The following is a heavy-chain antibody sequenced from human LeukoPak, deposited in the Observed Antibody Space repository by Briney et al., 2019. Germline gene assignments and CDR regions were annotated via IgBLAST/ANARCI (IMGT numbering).Heavy chain of an antibody. CDR3: ARRMTTMVTSLDY. Sequence: ASVKVSCKASGYDFSSYGISWVRQAPGQGLQWMGWISVYNGKTKYGPLQGRVTMTTDTSTATAYMELRGLSSDDTAMYYCARRMTTMVTSLDYWGQGTLVTVSS. CDR1: GYDFSSYG. J-gene: IGHJ4*02. V-gene: IGHV1-18*01. D-gene: IGHD4-23*01. CDR2: ISVYNGKT.